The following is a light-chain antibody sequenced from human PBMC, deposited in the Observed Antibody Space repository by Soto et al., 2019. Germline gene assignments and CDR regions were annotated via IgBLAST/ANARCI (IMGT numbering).Light chain of an antibody. V-gene: IGLV2-14*01. CDR3: SAYTASSPLV. CDR2: EVR. CDR1: MRDVGAYNL. Sequence: QSALTQPASVSGSAGQSITISCSGTMRDVGAYNLVSWYQQHPGTAPKLIIYEVRNRPSGISSRFSGSRSGTTASLTISGLQSEDEGDYYCSAYTASSPLVFGGGTKVTVL. J-gene: IGLJ3*02.